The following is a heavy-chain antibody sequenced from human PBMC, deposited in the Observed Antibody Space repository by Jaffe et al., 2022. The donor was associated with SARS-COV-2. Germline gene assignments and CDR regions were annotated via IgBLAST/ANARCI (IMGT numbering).Heavy chain of an antibody. CDR3: ARDNPIAVAGTNNGYYYYGMDV. D-gene: IGHD6-19*01. V-gene: IGHV3-11*01. Sequence: QVQLVESGGGLVKPGGSLRLSCAASGFTFSDYYMSWIRQAPGKGLEWVSYISSSGSTIYYADSVKGRFTISRDNAKNSLYLQMNSLRAEDTAVYYCARDNPIAVAGTNNGYYYYGMDVWGQGTTVTVSS. J-gene: IGHJ6*02. CDR2: ISSSGSTI. CDR1: GFTFSDYY.